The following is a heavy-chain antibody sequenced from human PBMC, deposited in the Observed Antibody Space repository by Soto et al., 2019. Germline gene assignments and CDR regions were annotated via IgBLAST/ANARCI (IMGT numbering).Heavy chain of an antibody. CDR1: GFTFSSYE. Sequence: PGGSLRLSCAASGFTFSSYEMNWVRQAPGKGLEWVSYISRGGGTIYYADSVKGRFTISRDNAKNSLYLQMNSLRAEDTAVYYCARDDSGWDYWGQGNLVTVSS. D-gene: IGHD5-12*01. J-gene: IGHJ1*01. CDR2: ISRGGGTI. CDR3: ARDDSGWDY. V-gene: IGHV3-48*03.